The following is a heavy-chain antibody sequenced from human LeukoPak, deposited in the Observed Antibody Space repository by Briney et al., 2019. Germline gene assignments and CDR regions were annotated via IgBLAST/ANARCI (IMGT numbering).Heavy chain of an antibody. CDR1: GYTFTSYD. J-gene: IGHJ4*02. D-gene: IGHD1-26*01. V-gene: IGHV1-8*01. Sequence: WASVKVSRKASGYTFTSYDINWVRQATGQGLEWMGWMNPNTGNTGYAQRFQGRVTMTRSTSITTAYMELTSLTSEDTAVYYCVKIGDSGSFPNWGQGTLVTVSS. CDR3: VKIGDSGSFPN. CDR2: MNPNTGNT.